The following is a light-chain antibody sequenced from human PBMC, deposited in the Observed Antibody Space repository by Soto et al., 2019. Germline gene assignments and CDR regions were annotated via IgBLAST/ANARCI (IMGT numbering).Light chain of an antibody. J-gene: IGKJ4*01. V-gene: IGKV3-20*01. CDR3: HQYYSSPLT. Sequence: EIVLTQSPGTLSLSPGERATLSCRASQSVSSSYLAWYQQKPGQAPRLLIYGASSRATGIPDRFSGSGSGTYFTHTINRLEPEDFAVYYCHQYYSSPLTFGGGTKVEIK. CDR2: GAS. CDR1: QSVSSSY.